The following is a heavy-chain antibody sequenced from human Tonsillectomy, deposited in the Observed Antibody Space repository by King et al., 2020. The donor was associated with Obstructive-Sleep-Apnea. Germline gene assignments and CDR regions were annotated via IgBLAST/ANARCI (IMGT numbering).Heavy chain of an antibody. CDR3: ARSQGYWYFDV. Sequence: VQLVESGGGVVQPGGSLRLSCAASGFTFGSYWIHWVRQVPGKGLVWVSRMNSDGNNRNYADSVRGRFTISRDNAKKTLYLQMNSLRAEDTAVYYCARSQGYWYFDVWGRGTLVTVSS. J-gene: IGHJ2*01. V-gene: IGHV3-74*01. CDR2: MNSDGNNR. CDR1: GFTFGSYW.